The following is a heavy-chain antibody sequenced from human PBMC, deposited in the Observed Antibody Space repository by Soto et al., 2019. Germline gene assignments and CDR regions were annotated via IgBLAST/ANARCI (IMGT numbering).Heavy chain of an antibody. CDR1: GFTFGRHG. CDR3: AKDLRTTISDYGMDV. CDR2: ISYDETNE. Sequence: GGSLRLSCVASGFTFGRHGMHWVRQAPGKGLEWVAVISYDETNEHYVDSVKGRFTISSDNSKSILYLQMNRLRPEDTAVYKCAKDLRTTISDYGMDVWGQGTTVTVSS. V-gene: IGHV3-30*18. J-gene: IGHJ6*02.